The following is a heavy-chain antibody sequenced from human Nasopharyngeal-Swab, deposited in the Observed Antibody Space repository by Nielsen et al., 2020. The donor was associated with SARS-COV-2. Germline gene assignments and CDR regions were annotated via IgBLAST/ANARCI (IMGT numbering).Heavy chain of an antibody. V-gene: IGHV1-24*01. CDR2: FDPEDGET. Sequence: ASVKFSCKVSGYTLTELSMHWVRQAPGKGLEWMGGFDPEDGETIYAQKFQGRVTMTEDTSTDTAYMELSSLRSEDTAVYYCATGPVRGVISWFDPWGQGTLVTVSS. CDR1: GYTLTELS. D-gene: IGHD3-10*01. J-gene: IGHJ5*02. CDR3: ATGPVRGVISWFDP.